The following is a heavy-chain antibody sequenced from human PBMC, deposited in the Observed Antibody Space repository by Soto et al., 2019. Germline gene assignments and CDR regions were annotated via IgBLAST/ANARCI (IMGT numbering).Heavy chain of an antibody. CDR3: ARYNCIYGDFSYCYGMDV. V-gene: IGHV1-8*01. Sequence: GASVKVSCKDSGYTFTSYDINWVRQATGQGLEWMGWMNPNSGNTGYAQKFQGRVTMTRNTSISTAYMELSSLRSEDTAVYYCARYNCIYGDFSYCYGMDVWGRGTSDTGS. CDR2: MNPNSGNT. CDR1: GYTFTSYD. D-gene: IGHD1-7*01. J-gene: IGHJ6*02.